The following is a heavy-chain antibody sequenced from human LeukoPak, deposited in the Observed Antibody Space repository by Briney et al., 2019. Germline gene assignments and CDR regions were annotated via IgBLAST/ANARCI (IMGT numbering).Heavy chain of an antibody. D-gene: IGHD3-22*01. CDR1: GFTFSSYS. Sequence: GGYLRLSCAASGFTFSSYSMNWVRQAPGKGLEWVSSISSSSSYIYYADSVKGRFTISRDNAKNSLYLQMNSLRAADTAVYYCARRGSYYDSSGTLDYWGQGTLVTVSS. CDR3: ARRGSYYDSSGTLDY. V-gene: IGHV3-21*01. J-gene: IGHJ4*02. CDR2: ISSSSSYI.